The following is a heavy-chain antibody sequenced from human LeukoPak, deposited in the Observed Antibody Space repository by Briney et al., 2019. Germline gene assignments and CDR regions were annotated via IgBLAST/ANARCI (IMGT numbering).Heavy chain of an antibody. CDR2: IYSGGST. CDR3: ARVGRNYYDFDY. J-gene: IGHJ4*02. D-gene: IGHD3-22*01. CDR1: GFTVSSNY. V-gene: IGHV3-66*01. Sequence: GGSLRLSCAASGFTVSSNYMSWVRQAPGKGLEWVSVIYSGGSTYYADSVKGRFTISRDNSKNTLYPQMNSLRAEDTAVYYCARVGRNYYDFDYWGQGTLVTVSS.